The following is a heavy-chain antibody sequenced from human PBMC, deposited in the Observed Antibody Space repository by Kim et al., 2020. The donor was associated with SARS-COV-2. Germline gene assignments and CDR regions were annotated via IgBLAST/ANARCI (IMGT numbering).Heavy chain of an antibody. Sequence: GGSLRLSCAASGFTFSDYYMSWIRQAPGKGLEWVSYISSSSSYTNYADSVKGRFTISRDNAKNSLYLQMNSLRAEDTAVYYCARDMYYDFWSGYYKGRYCFDYWGQGTLVTVSS. CDR3: ARDMYYDFWSGYYKGRYCFDY. D-gene: IGHD3-3*01. CDR2: ISSSSSYT. V-gene: IGHV3-11*05. J-gene: IGHJ4*02. CDR1: GFTFSDYY.